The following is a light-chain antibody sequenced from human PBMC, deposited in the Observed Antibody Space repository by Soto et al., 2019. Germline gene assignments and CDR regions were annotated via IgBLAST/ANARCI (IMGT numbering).Light chain of an antibody. V-gene: IGLV2-14*01. Sequence: QSALTQPASVSGSLGQSITISCTGTSSDVGGYNYVSWYQQHPGKDPKVVIFEVTKRPSGVSSRFSGSKSGNTASLTVSGLQAEYEGDYYCSSYTSSSTVLFGGGTMLTVL. CDR2: EVT. CDR3: SSYTSSSTVL. J-gene: IGLJ2*01. CDR1: SSDVGGYNY.